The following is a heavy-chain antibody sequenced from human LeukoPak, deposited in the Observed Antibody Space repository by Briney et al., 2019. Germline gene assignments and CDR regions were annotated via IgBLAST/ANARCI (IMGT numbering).Heavy chain of an antibody. CDR3: AKDSDSYGFSVY. CDR1: GFTFSSYG. V-gene: IGHV3-30*18. CDR2: ISYDGSNK. Sequence: GGSLRLSCAASGFTFSSYGMHWVRQAPGKGLEWVAVISYDGSNKYYADSVKGRFTISRDNSKNTLYLQMNSLRAEDTAVYYCAKDSDSYGFSVYWGQGTLVTVSS. D-gene: IGHD5-18*01. J-gene: IGHJ4*02.